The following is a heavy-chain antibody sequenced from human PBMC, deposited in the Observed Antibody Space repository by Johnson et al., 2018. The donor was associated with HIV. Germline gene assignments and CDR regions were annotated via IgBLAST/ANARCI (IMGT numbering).Heavy chain of an antibody. CDR2: IGTAGDT. Sequence: VQLVESGGGLIQPGGSLRLSCAASGFTFSSYDMHWVRQATGKGLEWVSAIGTAGDTYYPGSVKGRFTISRENAKNSLYLQMNSLKTEDTAVYYCTTDSPSYYGYAFDIWGQGTMVTVSS. D-gene: IGHD3-10*01. V-gene: IGHV3-13*01. CDR3: TTDSPSYYGYAFDI. CDR1: GFTFSSYD. J-gene: IGHJ3*02.